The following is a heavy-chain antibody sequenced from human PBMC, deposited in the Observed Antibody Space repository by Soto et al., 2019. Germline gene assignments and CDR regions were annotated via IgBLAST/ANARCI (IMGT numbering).Heavy chain of an antibody. CDR3: ARPGYSGAFDI. D-gene: IGHD3-10*01. CDR2: IYYSGST. V-gene: IGHV4-39*01. Sequence: QLQLQESGPGLVKPSETLSLTCTVSGGSISSSSYYWGWIRQPPGKGLEWIGSIYYSGSTYYNPSLKSRVTISVDTSKNQFSLKLSSVTAADTAVYYCARPGYSGAFDIWGQGTMVAVSS. J-gene: IGHJ3*02. CDR1: GGSISSSSYY.